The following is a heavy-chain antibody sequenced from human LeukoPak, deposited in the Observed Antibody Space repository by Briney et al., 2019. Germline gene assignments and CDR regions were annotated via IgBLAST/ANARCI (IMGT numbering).Heavy chain of an antibody. J-gene: IGHJ4*02. V-gene: IGHV3-48*01. CDR1: GVTFSGYS. CDR2: ISSGSSTI. D-gene: IGHD2-21*02. Sequence: PGGSLRLSCAASGVTFSGYSRNWVRQAPGKGLEWVSYISSGSSTIYYADAVRGRFTISRDNAKSSLYLQMNSPRAEDTAVYYCARGRADYYFDYWSQGALVTVSS. CDR3: ARGRADYYFDY.